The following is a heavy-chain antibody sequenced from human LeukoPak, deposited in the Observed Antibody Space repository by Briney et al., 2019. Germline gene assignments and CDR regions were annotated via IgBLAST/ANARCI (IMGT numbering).Heavy chain of an antibody. CDR3: ARAYSSGWYPSGWFDP. J-gene: IGHJ5*02. V-gene: IGHV4-4*02. CDR1: GGSISSSNW. CDR2: IYHSGST. Sequence: SGTLSLTCAVSGGSISSSNWWSWVRQPPGKGLEWIGEIYHSGSTNYNPSLKSRVTISVDKSKNQFSLKLSSVTAADTAVYYCARAYSSGWYPSGWFDPWGQGTLVTVSS. D-gene: IGHD6-19*01.